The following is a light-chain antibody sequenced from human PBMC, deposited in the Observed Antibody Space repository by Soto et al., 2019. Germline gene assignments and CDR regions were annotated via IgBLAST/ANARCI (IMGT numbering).Light chain of an antibody. CDR1: QGISSY. V-gene: IGKV1-8*01. J-gene: IGKJ3*01. CDR2: AAS. Sequence: AIRMTQSPSSLSASTGDRLTITCRASQGISSYLAWYQQKPGKAPKLLIYAASTLQSGVPSRFSGSGSGTDFTLTITYLQTEDFAGYYCQQYYSFPVTFGPGTKVDIK. CDR3: QQYYSFPVT.